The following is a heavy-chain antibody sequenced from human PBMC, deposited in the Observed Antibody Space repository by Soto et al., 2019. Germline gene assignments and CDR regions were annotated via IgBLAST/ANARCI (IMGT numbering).Heavy chain of an antibody. D-gene: IGHD3-9*01. CDR1: GFTPTTTP. CDR2: ISGTASRT. V-gene: IGHV3-23*01. CDR3: ATSFRYFDN. J-gene: IGHJ4*02. Sequence: GGSLRLSCAGSGFTPTTTPLSWVRQPPGKGLEWVTTISGTASRTYYVDSVKGRFFISRDNSKNTVTLQMNNLTVDDTAVYYCATSFRYFDNWGQGTRVTVYS.